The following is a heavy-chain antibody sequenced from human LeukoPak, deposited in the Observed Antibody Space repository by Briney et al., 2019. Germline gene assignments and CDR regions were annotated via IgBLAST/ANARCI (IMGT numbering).Heavy chain of an antibody. Sequence: SETLSLTCTVSGGSISSSSYYWGWIRQPPGKGLEWIGSIYYSGSTYYNPSLKSRVTISVDTSKNQFSLKLSSVTAADTAVYYCARVLRGVMRWFDPWGQGTLVTVSS. D-gene: IGHD3-10*01. CDR1: GGSISSSSYY. J-gene: IGHJ5*02. V-gene: IGHV4-39*07. CDR3: ARVLRGVMRWFDP. CDR2: IYYSGST.